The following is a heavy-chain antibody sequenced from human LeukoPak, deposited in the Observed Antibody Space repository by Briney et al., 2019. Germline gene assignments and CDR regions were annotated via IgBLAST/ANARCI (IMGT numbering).Heavy chain of an antibody. V-gene: IGHV4-38-2*01. CDR2: IYHSGST. J-gene: IGHJ4*02. CDR1: GYSISSGYY. CDR3: AQAGTSGIAY. Sequence: SETLSLTCAVSGYSISSGYYWGWIRQPPGKGLEWIGSIYHSGSTYYNPSLKSRVTISVDTSKNQFSLKLSSVTAADTAVCYCAQAGTSGIAYWGQGTLVTVSS. D-gene: IGHD6-19*01.